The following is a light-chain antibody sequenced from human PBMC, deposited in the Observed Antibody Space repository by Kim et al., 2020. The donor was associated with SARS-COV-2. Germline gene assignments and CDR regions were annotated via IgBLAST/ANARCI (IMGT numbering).Light chain of an antibody. CDR3: QEYKSDSWT. CDR1: QSINIW. Sequence: GDRVTITCRTSQSINIWLAWYQQKPGKAPNLLIYDASILESGVPSRFSGSGSGTQFTLTISSLQPDEFATYYCQEYKSDSWTFGQGTKVDIK. J-gene: IGKJ1*01. CDR2: DAS. V-gene: IGKV1-5*01.